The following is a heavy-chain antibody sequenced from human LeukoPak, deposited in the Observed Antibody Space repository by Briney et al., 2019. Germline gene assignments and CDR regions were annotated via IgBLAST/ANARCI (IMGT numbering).Heavy chain of an antibody. CDR1: GYTFTGYY. J-gene: IGHJ5*02. D-gene: IGHD3-10*01. CDR2: INPNSGGT. V-gene: IGHV1-2*02. CDR3: ARGTVRGVIPNWFDP. Sequence: GASVKVSCKASGYTFTGYYMHWVRQAPGQGLEWMGWINPNSGGTNYVQKFQGRVTMTRDTSITTAYMELSGLRSDDTAVYYCARGTVRGVIPNWFDPWGQGTLVTVSS.